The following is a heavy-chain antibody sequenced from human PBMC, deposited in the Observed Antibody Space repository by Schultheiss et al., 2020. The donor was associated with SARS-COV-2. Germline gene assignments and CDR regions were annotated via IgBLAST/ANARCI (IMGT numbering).Heavy chain of an antibody. Sequence: SETLSLTCAVSGDSISSSTWWSWVRQPPGRGLEWIGEIHHSGTSNYNPSLKSRVTISVDKSKNQFSLNLSSVTAADTAMYYCARRVPGLGFDPWGQGTLVTVSS. J-gene: IGHJ5*02. CDR2: IHHSGTS. V-gene: IGHV4-4*02. D-gene: IGHD2-2*01. CDR1: GDSISSSTW. CDR3: ARRVPGLGFDP.